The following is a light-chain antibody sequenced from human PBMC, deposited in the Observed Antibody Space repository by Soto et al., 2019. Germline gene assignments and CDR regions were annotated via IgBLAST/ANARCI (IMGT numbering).Light chain of an antibody. CDR3: QQYYAIPHT. V-gene: IGKV4-1*01. J-gene: IGKJ2*01. CDR1: PSVFYSSNNKNY. Sequence: DIVMTQSPDSLAVSLGERATINCKSSPSVFYSSNNKNYLAWYQQKAGQPPKLPFYWASTRESGVPDRFSGSGSGADFTLTITNLQAEDMAVYYCQQYYAIPHTFGQGPKLEIK. CDR2: WAS.